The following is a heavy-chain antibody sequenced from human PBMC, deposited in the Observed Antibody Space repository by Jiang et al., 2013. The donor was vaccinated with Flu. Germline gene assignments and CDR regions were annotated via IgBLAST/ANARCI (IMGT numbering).Heavy chain of an antibody. D-gene: IGHD6-19*01. J-gene: IGHJ4*02. CDR3: ARDSYSSGWYYFDY. V-gene: IGHV6-1*01. CDR2: TYYRSKWYN. Sequence: NWIRQSPSRGLEWLGRTYYRSKWYNDYAVSVKSRITINPDTSKNQFSLQLNSVTPEDTAVYYCARDSYSSGWYYFDYWGQGTLVTVSS.